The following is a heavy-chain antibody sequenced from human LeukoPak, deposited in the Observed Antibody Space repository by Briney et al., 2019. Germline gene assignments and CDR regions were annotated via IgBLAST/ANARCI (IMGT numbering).Heavy chain of an antibody. D-gene: IGHD4-17*01. CDR1: GYTFTGYY. CDR2: INPNSGGT. J-gene: IGHJ5*02. V-gene: IGHV1-2*02. Sequence: ASVKVSCKASGYTFTGYYMHWVRQAPGQGLEWMGWINPNSGGTNYAQKFQGRVTMTRDTSISTAYMELSRLRSDDTAMYYCARVSGDYDNWFDPWGQGTLVTVSS. CDR3: ARVSGDYDNWFDP.